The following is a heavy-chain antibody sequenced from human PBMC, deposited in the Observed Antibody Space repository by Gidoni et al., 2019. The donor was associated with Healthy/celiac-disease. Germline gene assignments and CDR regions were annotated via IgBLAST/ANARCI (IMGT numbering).Heavy chain of an antibody. CDR3: VYSSNPDAFDI. Sequence: VQLVESGGGVVQPGGSLRLSCAAPGFTFSSYGMHWVRQAPGKGLEWVAVISYDGSNKYYADSVKGRFTISRDNSKNTLYLQMNSLRAEDTAVYYCVYSSNPDAFDIWGQGTMVTVSS. CDR2: ISYDGSNK. J-gene: IGHJ3*02. D-gene: IGHD6-13*01. CDR1: GFTFSSYG. V-gene: IGHV3-30*03.